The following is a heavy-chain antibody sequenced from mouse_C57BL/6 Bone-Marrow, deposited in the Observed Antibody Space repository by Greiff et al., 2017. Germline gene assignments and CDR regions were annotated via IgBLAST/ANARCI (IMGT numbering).Heavy chain of an antibody. D-gene: IGHD1-1*01. CDR3: ARLITTVVAEAMDY. CDR1: GFTFSDYG. Sequence: DVKLVESGGGLVKPGGSLKLSCAASGFTFSDYGMHWVRQAPEKGLEWVAYISSGSSTIYYADTVKGRFTISRDNAKNTLFLQMTSLRSEDTAMYYCARLITTVVAEAMDYWGQGTSVTVSS. V-gene: IGHV5-17*01. J-gene: IGHJ4*01. CDR2: ISSGSSTI.